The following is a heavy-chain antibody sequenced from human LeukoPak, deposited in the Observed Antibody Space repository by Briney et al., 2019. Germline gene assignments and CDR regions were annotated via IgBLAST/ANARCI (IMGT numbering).Heavy chain of an antibody. J-gene: IGHJ6*03. Sequence: ASVKVSCKASGYTFTGYYMHWVRQAPGQGLEWMGWINPNSGGTNYAQKFQGRVTMTRDTSISTAYMELSRLRSDDTAVYYCARSRELLYYYYYYMDVWGKGTTVTVSS. CDR3: ARSRELLYYYYYYMDV. CDR2: INPNSGGT. CDR1: GYTFTGYY. V-gene: IGHV1-2*02. D-gene: IGHD1-26*01.